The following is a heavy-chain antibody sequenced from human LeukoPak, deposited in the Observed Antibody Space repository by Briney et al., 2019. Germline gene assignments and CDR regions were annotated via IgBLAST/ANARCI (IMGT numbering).Heavy chain of an antibody. CDR3: ARDAITIFGVVINWFDS. CDR2: FFYSGTT. CDR1: GDSITSTSYF. D-gene: IGHD3-3*01. Sequence: SETLSLTCSVSGDSITSTSYFWVWVRQPTGKGLEWIGSFFYSGTTHYTPSLRSRVSISVDTAKNQFSLKLSSVTAADTAVYYCARDAITIFGVVINWFDSWGPGTLVTVSS. V-gene: IGHV4-39*07. J-gene: IGHJ5*01.